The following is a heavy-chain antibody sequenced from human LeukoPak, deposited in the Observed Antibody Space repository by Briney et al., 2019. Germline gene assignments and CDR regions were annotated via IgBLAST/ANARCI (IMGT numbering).Heavy chain of an antibody. CDR3: ARSNSSGWYYFDY. CDR1: GCTISSYW. Sequence: GGPMSLSWAAAGCTISSYWSHLGRQAPGKGLVWVSRIKSDGSATSNADSVKGRFTISRGNAKNTLYLQMNSLRAEDTAVYYCARSNSSGWYYFDYWGQGTLVTVSS. J-gene: IGHJ4*02. CDR2: IKSDGSAT. V-gene: IGHV3-74*01. D-gene: IGHD6-19*01.